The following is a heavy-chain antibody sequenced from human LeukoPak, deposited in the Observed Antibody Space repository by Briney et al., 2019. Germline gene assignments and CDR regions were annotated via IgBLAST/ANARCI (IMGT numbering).Heavy chain of an antibody. Sequence: SETLSLTCTVSGGSISSGSHYWSWIRQPAGKGLEWIGRIYTSGSTNYNPSLKSRVTISIDTPNNQFSLKLSSVTAADTAVYYCATGVHGIAAAGDYYFDYWGQGTLVTVSS. CDR2: IYTSGST. V-gene: IGHV4-61*02. CDR1: GGSISSGSHY. J-gene: IGHJ4*02. D-gene: IGHD6-13*01. CDR3: ATGVHGIAAAGDYYFDY.